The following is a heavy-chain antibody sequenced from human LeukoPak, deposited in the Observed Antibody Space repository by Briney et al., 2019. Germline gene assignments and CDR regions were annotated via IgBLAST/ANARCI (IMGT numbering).Heavy chain of an antibody. Sequence: ASVKVSCKASGYTFTSYAMNWVRQAPGQGLEWMGWINTNTGNPTYAQGFTGRFVFSLDTSVSTAYLRISSLKAEDTAVYYCARVLFASSLISYYYYGMDVWGQGTTVTVSS. CDR1: GYTFTSYA. D-gene: IGHD3-10*01. V-gene: IGHV7-4-1*02. J-gene: IGHJ6*02. CDR2: INTNTGNP. CDR3: ARVLFASSLISYYYYGMDV.